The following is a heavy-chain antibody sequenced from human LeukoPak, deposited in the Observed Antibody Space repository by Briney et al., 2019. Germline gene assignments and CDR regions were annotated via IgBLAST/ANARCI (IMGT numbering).Heavy chain of an antibody. J-gene: IGHJ4*02. Sequence: HSETLSLTCAVYGGSFSGYYWSWIRQPPGKGLEWIGEINHSGSTNYNPSLKSRVTISVDTSKNQFSLKLSSVTAADTAVYYCARGPNYYDSSGYILYWGQGTLVTVSS. V-gene: IGHV4-34*01. D-gene: IGHD3-22*01. CDR3: ARGPNYYDSSGYILY. CDR1: GGSFSGYY. CDR2: INHSGST.